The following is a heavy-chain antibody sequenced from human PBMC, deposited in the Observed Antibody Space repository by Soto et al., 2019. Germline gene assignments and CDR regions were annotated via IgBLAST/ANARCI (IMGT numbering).Heavy chain of an antibody. Sequence: GGSLRLSCAASGFTFSSYGMHWVRQAPGKGLEWVAVIWYDGSNKYYADSVKGRFTISRDNSKNTLYLQMNSLRAEDTAVYYCAREDYYGSPVGRAYGMDVWGQGTTVTVSS. V-gene: IGHV3-33*01. D-gene: IGHD3-10*01. CDR1: GFTFSSYG. CDR3: AREDYYGSPVGRAYGMDV. CDR2: IWYDGSNK. J-gene: IGHJ6*02.